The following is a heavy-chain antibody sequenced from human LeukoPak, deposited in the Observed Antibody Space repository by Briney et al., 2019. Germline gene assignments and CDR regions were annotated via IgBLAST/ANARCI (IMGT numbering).Heavy chain of an antibody. CDR2: ISNNGGYT. J-gene: IGHJ4*02. D-gene: IGHD2-15*01. CDR3: AKQLGYCSDGSCYFPY. CDR1: GFTFSSSA. Sequence: GGSLRLSCAASGFTFSSSAMSWVRQAPGKGLEWVSAISNNGGYTYYADSVQGRFTISRDNSKSTLCLQMNSLRAEDTAVYYCAKQLGYCSDGSCYFPYWGQGTLVTVTS. V-gene: IGHV3-23*01.